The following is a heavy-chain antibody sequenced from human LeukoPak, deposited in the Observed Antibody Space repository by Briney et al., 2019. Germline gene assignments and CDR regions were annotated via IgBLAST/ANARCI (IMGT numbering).Heavy chain of an antibody. D-gene: IGHD1-1*01. CDR1: GGSTSGNA. CDR3: ARRYNSGNDDVFDI. V-gene: IGHV4-4*07. Sequence: SETLSLTCTVSGGSTSGNAWNWIRQPAGKGLEWIGRILTSGSTNYNPSLKSRVTMSVDTSKNQFSLKLSSLTAADTAVYYCARRYNSGNDDVFDIWGQGTMVAVSS. CDR2: ILTSGST. J-gene: IGHJ3*02.